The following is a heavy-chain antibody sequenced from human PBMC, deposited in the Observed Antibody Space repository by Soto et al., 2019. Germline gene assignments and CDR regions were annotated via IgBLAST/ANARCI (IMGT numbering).Heavy chain of an antibody. CDR1: GYTLTELS. CDR2: FDPEDGET. D-gene: IGHD3-10*01. Sequence: ASVKVSCKVSGYTLTELSMHWVRQAPGKGLEWMGGFDPEDGETIYAQKFQGRVTMTEDTSTDTAYMELSSLRSEDTAVYYCAAVPMGWFGELLPDHWGQGTLVTVSS. V-gene: IGHV1-24*01. J-gene: IGHJ4*02. CDR3: AAVPMGWFGELLPDH.